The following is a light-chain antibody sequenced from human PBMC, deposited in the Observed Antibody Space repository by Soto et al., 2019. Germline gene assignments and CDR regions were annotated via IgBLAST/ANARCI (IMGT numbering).Light chain of an antibody. CDR3: RHYDNLPYT. CDR2: DAS. Sequence: DIQMTQSPSSLSASVGDRVTITCQASQDITKYLSWFQQKPGKVPKLLIYDASELETGVPSRFRGSGAGTDFTINLRSLQPEDSATQYYRHYDNLPYTFGQRTNLEMK. CDR1: QDITKY. V-gene: IGKV1-33*01. J-gene: IGKJ2*01.